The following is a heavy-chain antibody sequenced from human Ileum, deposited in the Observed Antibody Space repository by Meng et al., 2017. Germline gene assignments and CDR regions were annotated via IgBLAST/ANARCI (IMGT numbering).Heavy chain of an antibody. V-gene: IGHV3-66*01. CDR2: IYSGGGT. CDR1: GFSVSNEF. J-gene: IGHJ4*02. CDR3: TRGEDH. Sequence: EVQVVESGGGLVQPGGSLRLSCAASGFSVSNEFMSWVRQAQGKGLEWVSVIYSGGGTDYADSVKGRFTTSRDSSKNTMYLQMNHLRADDTAMYYCTRGEDHWGQGTLVTVSS.